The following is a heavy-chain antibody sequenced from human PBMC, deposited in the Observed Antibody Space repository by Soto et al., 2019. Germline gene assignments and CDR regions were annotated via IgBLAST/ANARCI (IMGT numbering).Heavy chain of an antibody. CDR3: ARVYSGYDYYYYYYYMGV. CDR2: INHSGST. V-gene: IGHV4-34*01. CDR1: GGSFSGYY. J-gene: IGHJ6*03. D-gene: IGHD5-12*01. Sequence: QVQLQQWGAGLLKPSETLSLTCAVYGGSFSGYYWSWIRQPPGKGLEWIGEINHSGSTNYNPSLKSRVTISVDTSKNQFSLKLSSVTAADTAVYYCARVYSGYDYYYYYYYMGVWGKGTTVTVSS.